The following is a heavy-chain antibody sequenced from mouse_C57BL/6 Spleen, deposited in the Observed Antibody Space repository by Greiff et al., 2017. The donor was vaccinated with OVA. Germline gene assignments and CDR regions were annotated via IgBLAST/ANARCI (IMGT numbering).Heavy chain of an antibody. V-gene: IGHV1-74*01. D-gene: IGHD1-1*01. Sequence: QVQLKQPGAELVKPGASVKVSCKASGYTFTSYWMHWVKQRPGQGLEWIGRIHPSDSDTNYNQKFKGKATLTVDKSSSTAYMQLSSLTSEDSAVYYCAISDYGSRGYAMDYWGQGTSVTVSS. J-gene: IGHJ4*01. CDR1: GYTFTSYW. CDR3: AISDYGSRGYAMDY. CDR2: IHPSDSDT.